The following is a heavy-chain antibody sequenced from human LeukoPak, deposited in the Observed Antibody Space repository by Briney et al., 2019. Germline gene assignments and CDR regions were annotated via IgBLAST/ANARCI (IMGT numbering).Heavy chain of an antibody. CDR1: GYTFTGYY. V-gene: IGHV1-2*02. J-gene: IGHJ6*02. Sequence: PGDSVKVSCKASGYTFTGYYMHWVRQSPGQGLEWMGWINPNSGGTNYAQKFQGRVTMTRDTSISTAYMELSRLRSDDTAVYYCASVEWLLPPHYYYYGMDVWGQGTTVTVSS. D-gene: IGHD3-22*01. CDR3: ASVEWLLPPHYYYYGMDV. CDR2: INPNSGGT.